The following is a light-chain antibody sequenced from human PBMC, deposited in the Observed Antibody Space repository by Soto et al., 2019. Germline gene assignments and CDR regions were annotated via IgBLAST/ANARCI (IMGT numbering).Light chain of an antibody. CDR1: QSVSSSY. V-gene: IGKV3-20*01. J-gene: IGKJ3*01. CDR2: GAS. CDR3: QQYGSSPPVT. Sequence: EIVLTQSPGTLSLSPGERATLSCRASQSVSSSYLAWYQQKPGQAPRRLIYGASSRATGIPHRFSGSGSGTNFTPTISRLEPEDFAVYYCQQYGSSPPVTFGPGTKVDIK.